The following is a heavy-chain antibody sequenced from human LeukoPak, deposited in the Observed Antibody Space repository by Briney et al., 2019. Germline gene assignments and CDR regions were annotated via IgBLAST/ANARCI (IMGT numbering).Heavy chain of an antibody. Sequence: SETLSLTCAVSGGSINSHYWGWIRQPPGKGLQWIGDIYSTGKNNYNPSLKSRVTISLDTSKSHLSLNLTSMLAADTAIYYCVRRDTGWNYFDYWGQGILVTVSS. J-gene: IGHJ4*02. CDR1: GGSINSHY. CDR2: IYSTGKN. CDR3: VRRDTGWNYFDY. V-gene: IGHV4-4*08. D-gene: IGHD6-19*01.